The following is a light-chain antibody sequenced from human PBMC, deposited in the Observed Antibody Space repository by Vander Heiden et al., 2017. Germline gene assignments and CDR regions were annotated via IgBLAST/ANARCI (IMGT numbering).Light chain of an antibody. CDR2: DVA. CDR3: CSYAGSYVYV. CDR1: SSDVGGYNY. J-gene: IGLJ1*01. V-gene: IGLV2-11*01. Sequence: QSALTPPRSVSGSPGQSVTISCTGTSSDVGGYNYVSWYQQHPGKAPKLMIYDVAQRPSGVPDRFSGSKSGNTASLTISGLQAEDEADYYCCSYAGSYVYVFGTGTTVTVL.